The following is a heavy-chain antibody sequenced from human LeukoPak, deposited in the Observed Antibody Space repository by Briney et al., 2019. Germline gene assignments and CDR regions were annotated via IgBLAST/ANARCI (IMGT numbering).Heavy chain of an antibody. CDR1: GGTFRGYY. CDR3: ARGVLGPYYFDL. CDR2: IHYTGAT. V-gene: IGHV4-34*01. J-gene: IGHJ2*01. Sequence: SETQSLTCAVFGGTFRGYYWSWIRQPPGKGLEWIGEIHYTGATNYKPSLKSRVTISGDPSKNQVSLRLYSVTAADTAVYYCARGVLGPYYFDLWGRGTLVTVSS. D-gene: IGHD7-27*01.